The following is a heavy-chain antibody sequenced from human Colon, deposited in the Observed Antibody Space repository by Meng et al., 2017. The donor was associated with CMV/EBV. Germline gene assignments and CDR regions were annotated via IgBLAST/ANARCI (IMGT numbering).Heavy chain of an antibody. CDR3: ALRLRNSDDMDV. V-gene: IGHV3-74*01. Sequence: GGPLRLPCAASGSSFRGYTLTWVRQGPGKGLVWVSRINPDGSSTSYAEPVKGRFTISRDNAKNTVILQMNSQRTEDTAVYCCALRLRNSDDMDVWGQGTTVTVSS. CDR2: INPDGSST. D-gene: IGHD3-16*01. CDR1: GSSFRGYT. J-gene: IGHJ6*02.